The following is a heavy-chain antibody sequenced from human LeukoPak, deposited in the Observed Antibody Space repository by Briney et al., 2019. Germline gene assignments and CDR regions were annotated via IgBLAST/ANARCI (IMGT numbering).Heavy chain of an antibody. V-gene: IGHV4-61*02. CDR2: IYTSGST. D-gene: IGHD3-22*01. Sequence: SDTLSLTCTVSGRSISSCSYHGRWIPQPAGEGLEWIGRIYTSGSTNYNPSLKSRVTISVDTSKNQFSLKLSSVTAADTAVYYCARAPYYYDSSGDAFDIWGQGTMVTVSS. CDR3: ARAPYYYDSSGDAFDI. CDR1: GRSISSCSYH. J-gene: IGHJ3*02.